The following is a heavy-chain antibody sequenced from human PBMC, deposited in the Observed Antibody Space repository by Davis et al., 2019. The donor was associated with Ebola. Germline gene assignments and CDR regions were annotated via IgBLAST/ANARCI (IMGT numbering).Heavy chain of an antibody. V-gene: IGHV1-2*04. D-gene: IGHD4-17*01. Sequence: ASVKVSCKASGYTFTGYYMHWVRQAPGQGLEWMGWINPNSGGTNYAQKFQGWVTMTRDTSISTAYMELSRLRSEETAVYYCARDTGDGDYYFDYWGQGILVTVSS. J-gene: IGHJ4*02. CDR1: GYTFTGYY. CDR2: INPNSGGT. CDR3: ARDTGDGDYYFDY.